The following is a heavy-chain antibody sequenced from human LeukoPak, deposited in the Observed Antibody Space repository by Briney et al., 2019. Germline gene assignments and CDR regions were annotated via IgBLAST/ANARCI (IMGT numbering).Heavy chain of an antibody. CDR1: GFRFSNYA. CDR3: AKDERNWNYNLASQTYD. V-gene: IGHV3-23*01. CDR2: ISGSGVNT. J-gene: IGHJ4*02. Sequence: GGSLRLSCAASGFRFSNYAMSWVRQAPGKGLEWVSGISGSGVNTYYADSVKGRFTVSRDNSKNTLYLQMSSLGAEDMAVYYCAKDERNWNYNLASQTYDWGQGTLVTVSS. D-gene: IGHD1-7*01.